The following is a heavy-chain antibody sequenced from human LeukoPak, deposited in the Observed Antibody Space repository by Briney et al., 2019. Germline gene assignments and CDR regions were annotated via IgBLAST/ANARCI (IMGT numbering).Heavy chain of an antibody. CDR1: GYTFTDYW. CDR3: ARLGPYSSSSDY. J-gene: IGHJ4*02. CDR2: IHPSDSDT. Sequence: RGASLQISCQGSGYTFTDYWVGWVRQLPGEGLEWMGIIHPSDSDTRYRSSFQGQVTITVDTDINTAFLQWSRLKASDTAMYYCARLGPYSSSSDYWGQGTLVTVSS. D-gene: IGHD6-6*01. V-gene: IGHV5-51*01.